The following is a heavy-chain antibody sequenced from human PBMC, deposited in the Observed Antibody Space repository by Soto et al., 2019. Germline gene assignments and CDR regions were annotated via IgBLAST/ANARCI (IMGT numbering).Heavy chain of an antibody. V-gene: IGHV3-23*01. CDR2: TSDSGVST. CDR1: GFTFSSYA. D-gene: IGHD2-15*01. Sequence: GGSLRLSCAASGFTFSSYAMTWVRQAPGKGLEWVSVTSDSGVSTFYADSVRGRFTISRDTSKNTLYLQMNSLRAEDTALYYCAKNIGSTSYSAVDWWGQGTLVTVSS. CDR3: AKNIGSTSYSAVDW. J-gene: IGHJ4*02.